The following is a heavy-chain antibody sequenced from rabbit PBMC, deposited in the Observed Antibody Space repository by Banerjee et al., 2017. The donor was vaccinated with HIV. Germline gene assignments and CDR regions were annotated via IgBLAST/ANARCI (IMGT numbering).Heavy chain of an antibody. D-gene: IGHD7-1*01. Sequence: QEQLVESGGGLVQPGGSLKLSCKASGFDFSSYGVSWVRQAPGKGLEWIGYIDPVFGSTYYASWVNGRFTISSHNAQNTLYLQLNSLTAADTATYFCVRSYAGYAGYGIGDAFDPWGPGTLVTVS. V-gene: IGHV1S47*01. CDR2: IDPVFGST. CDR3: VRSYAGYAGYGIGDAFDP. J-gene: IGHJ2*01. CDR1: GFDFSSYG.